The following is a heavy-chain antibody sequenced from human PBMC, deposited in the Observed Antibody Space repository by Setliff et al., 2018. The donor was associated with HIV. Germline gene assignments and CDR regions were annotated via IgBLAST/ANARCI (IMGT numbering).Heavy chain of an antibody. D-gene: IGHD2-8*01. CDR1: GFTFSDYW. CDR2: IKPDGSLK. Sequence: GESLRLSCAASGFTFSDYWMSWVRQAPGKGLEWVATIKPDGSLKHYVDSVEGRFTISRDNAKNSLYLQMNSLRAEDMAVYYCAREKVSAFDIWGQGTVVTVSS. J-gene: IGHJ3*02. CDR3: AREKVSAFDI. V-gene: IGHV3-7*01.